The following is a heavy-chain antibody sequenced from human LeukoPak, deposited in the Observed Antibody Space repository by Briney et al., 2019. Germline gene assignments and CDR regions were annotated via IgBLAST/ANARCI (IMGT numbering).Heavy chain of an antibody. CDR1: GGSFSGYY. V-gene: IGHV4-34*01. Sequence: PSETLSLTCAVYGGSFSGYYWSWIRQPPGKGLEWIGEINHSGSTNYNPSLKSRVTISVDTSKSQFSLKLSSVTAADTAVYYCASYGPYCSGGSCYFDYWGQGTLVTVSS. D-gene: IGHD2-15*01. J-gene: IGHJ4*02. CDR3: ASYGPYCSGGSCYFDY. CDR2: INHSGST.